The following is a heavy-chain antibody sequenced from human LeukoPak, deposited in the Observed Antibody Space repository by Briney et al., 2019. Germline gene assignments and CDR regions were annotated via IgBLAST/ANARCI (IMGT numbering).Heavy chain of an antibody. D-gene: IGHD2-21*02. CDR1: GFTFSSYD. CDR2: ISGSGGTT. CDR3: ARDAGDCGGDCPRWFDP. J-gene: IGHJ5*02. Sequence: GGSLRLSCAASGFTFSSYDMSWVRQAPGKGLEWVSAISGSGGTTYFADSVKGRFTISRDNAKNTVDLQMNSLRGEDTAVYYCARDAGDCGGDCPRWFDPWGQGTLVTVSS. V-gene: IGHV3-23*01.